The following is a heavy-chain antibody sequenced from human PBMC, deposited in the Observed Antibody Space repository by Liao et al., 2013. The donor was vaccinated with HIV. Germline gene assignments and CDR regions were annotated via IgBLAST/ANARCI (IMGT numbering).Heavy chain of an antibody. J-gene: IGHJ5*02. V-gene: IGHV4-4*07. CDR1: GGSISSYY. CDR3: AREHDYDFWSGSLGWFDP. Sequence: QVQLQESGPGLMKPSETLSLTCTVSGGSISSYYWSWIRQPAGKGLEWIGRIYTSGSTNYNPSLKSRVTMSVDTSKNQFSLKLSSVTAADTAVYYCAREHDYDFWSGSLGWFDPWGQGTLVTVSS. CDR2: IYTSGST. D-gene: IGHD3-3*01.